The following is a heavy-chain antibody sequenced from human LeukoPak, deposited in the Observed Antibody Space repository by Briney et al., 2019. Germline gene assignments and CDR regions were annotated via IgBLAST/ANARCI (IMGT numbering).Heavy chain of an antibody. CDR1: GFTFSSYA. CDR2: ISGSGGST. Sequence: PGGSLRLSCAASGFTFSSYAMSWVRQAPGKGLEWVSAISGSGGSTYYADSVKGRFTISRDNSRNTLYLQMNSLRAEDTAVYYCAKVPSSDLYSSSCSFDYWGQGTLVTVSS. D-gene: IGHD6-13*01. V-gene: IGHV3-23*01. CDR3: AKVPSSDLYSSSCSFDY. J-gene: IGHJ4*02.